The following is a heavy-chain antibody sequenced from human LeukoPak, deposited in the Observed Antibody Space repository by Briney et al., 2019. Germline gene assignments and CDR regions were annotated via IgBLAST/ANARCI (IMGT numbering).Heavy chain of an antibody. Sequence: GGSLRLSCAASGFTFSDYEMNWVRQAPGRGLEWVSVIYSGGSTYYADSVKGRFTISRDNSKNTLYLQMNSLRAEDTAVYYCARVRLGSGYPIDYWGQGTLVTVSS. J-gene: IGHJ4*02. CDR2: IYSGGST. CDR3: ARVRLGSGYPIDY. V-gene: IGHV3-53*01. D-gene: IGHD3-22*01. CDR1: GFTFSDYE.